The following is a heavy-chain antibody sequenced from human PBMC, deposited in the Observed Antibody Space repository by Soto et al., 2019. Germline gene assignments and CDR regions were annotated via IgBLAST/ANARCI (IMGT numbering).Heavy chain of an antibody. D-gene: IGHD3-22*01. Sequence: SVKVSCKASGGTFSSYAISWVRQAPGQGLEWMGGIIPIFGTANYAQKFQGRVTITADESTSTAYMELSSLRSEDTAVYYCAGGYDSSGYSPDYWGQGTLVTVSS. CDR3: AGGYDSSGYSPDY. CDR2: IIPIFGTA. CDR1: GGTFSSYA. V-gene: IGHV1-69*13. J-gene: IGHJ4*02.